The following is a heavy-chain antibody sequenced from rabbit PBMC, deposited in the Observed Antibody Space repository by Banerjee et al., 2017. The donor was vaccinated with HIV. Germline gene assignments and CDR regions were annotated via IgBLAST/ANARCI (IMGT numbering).Heavy chain of an antibody. J-gene: IGHJ4*01. CDR2: IYAGSSGST. D-gene: IGHD4-2*01. Sequence: QEQLVESGGDLVKPGASLTLTCTASGFSLSSNYYMCWVRQAPGKGLEWIACIYAGSSGSTYYASWAKGRFTISKTSSTTVTLQMTSLTAADTATHFCARGGSAAAFNLCGSGTLVTVS. V-gene: IGHV1S45*01. CDR1: GFSLSSNYY. CDR3: ARGGSAAAFNL.